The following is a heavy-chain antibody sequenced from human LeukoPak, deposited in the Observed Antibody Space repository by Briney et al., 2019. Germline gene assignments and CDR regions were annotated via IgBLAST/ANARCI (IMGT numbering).Heavy chain of an antibody. CDR1: GYTFTSYD. V-gene: IGHV1-8*01. CDR2: MNPNSGNT. Sequence: ASVKVSCKASGYTFTSYDINWVRQATGQGLEWMGWMNPNSGNTGYAQKFQGRVTMTRNTSISTAYMELSRLRSDDTAVYYCAELGITMIGGVWGKGTTVTISS. J-gene: IGHJ6*04. CDR3: AELGITMIGGV. D-gene: IGHD3-10*02.